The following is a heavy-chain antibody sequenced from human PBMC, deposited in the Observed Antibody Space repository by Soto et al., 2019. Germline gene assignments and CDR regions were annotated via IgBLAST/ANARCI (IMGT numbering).Heavy chain of an antibody. CDR3: ARGRGYFDSSDYYEDF. CDR2: ISRTSSHI. D-gene: IGHD3-22*01. CDR1: GFSFSDYT. Sequence: GGSLRLSCAASGFSFSDYTMTWVRLAPVTGLEWVSSISRTSSHIYYADSLKGRFIISRDNANNSLFLQMNSLRAEDTAVYYCARGRGYFDSSDYYEDFWGQGTLVTVSS. V-gene: IGHV3-21*01. J-gene: IGHJ4*02.